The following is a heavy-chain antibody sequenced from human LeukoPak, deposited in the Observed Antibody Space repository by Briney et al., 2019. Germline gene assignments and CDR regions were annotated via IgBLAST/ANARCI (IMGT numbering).Heavy chain of an antibody. CDR1: GFTFDDYA. J-gene: IGHJ4*02. V-gene: IGHV3-9*01. CDR3: AKDISGSHSGTFDY. D-gene: IGHD1-26*01. Sequence: GGSLRLACAASGFTFDDYAMHWVRQAPGKGLEWVSGISWNSGSIGYADSVKGRFTISRDNAKNFLYLQMNSLRAEDTALYHCAKDISGSHSGTFDYWGQGTLVTVSS. CDR2: ISWNSGSI.